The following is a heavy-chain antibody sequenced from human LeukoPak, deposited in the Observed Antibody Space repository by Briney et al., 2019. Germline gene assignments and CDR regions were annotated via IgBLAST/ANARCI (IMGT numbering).Heavy chain of an antibody. CDR1: GGSFSGYY. D-gene: IGHD3-10*01. J-gene: IGHJ6*03. CDR2: INHSGST. V-gene: IGHV4-34*01. Sequence: SETLSLTCAVYGGSFSGYYWSWIRQPPGKGLEWIGEINHSGSTNYNPSLKSRVTISVDTSKNQFSLKLSSVTAADTAVYYCARMVRGATHMDVWGKGTTVTISS. CDR3: ARMVRGATHMDV.